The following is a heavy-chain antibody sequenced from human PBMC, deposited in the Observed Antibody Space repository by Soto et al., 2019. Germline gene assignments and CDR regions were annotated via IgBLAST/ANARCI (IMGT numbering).Heavy chain of an antibody. CDR3: ARASIAYWFDP. V-gene: IGHV4-59*01. CDR1: GGSISSYY. Sequence: SETLSLTCTVSGGSISSYYWSWIRQPPGKGLEWIGYIYYSGSTNYNPSLKSRVTISVDTSKNQFSLKLSSVTAADTAVYYCARASIAYWFDPWGQGTLVTVSS. J-gene: IGHJ5*02. CDR2: IYYSGST. D-gene: IGHD6-13*01.